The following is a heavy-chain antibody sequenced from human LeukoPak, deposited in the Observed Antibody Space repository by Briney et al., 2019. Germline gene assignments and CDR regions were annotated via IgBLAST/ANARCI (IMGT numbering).Heavy chain of an antibody. D-gene: IGHD5-12*01. J-gene: IGHJ4*02. CDR2: IYYSGYT. Sequence: SETLSLTCTVSGGSVSSGTYYWSWIRQPPGKGLEWIGFIYYSGYTNYNPSLKSRVTISLDTSRSQFSLRLSSVTAADTAVYYCARAFGYSGCLGHWGQGTLVTVSS. V-gene: IGHV4-61*01. CDR1: GGSVSSGTYY. CDR3: ARAFGYSGCLGH.